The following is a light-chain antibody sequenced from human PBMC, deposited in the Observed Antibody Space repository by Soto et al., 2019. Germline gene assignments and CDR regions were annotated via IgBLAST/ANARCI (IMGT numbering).Light chain of an antibody. V-gene: IGKV3-20*01. CDR3: QQYNKGPWT. CDR1: HTVTSNY. CDR2: AXS. Sequence: FVLTQSPGTLSLSPGERATLFXRASHTVTSNYLAWYQQEPGXAPRLXXDAXSSRATGSPDRLSGGGSATDFTLTISSMQSEDFAVYYFQQYNKGPWTFGQGTKVDIK. J-gene: IGKJ1*01.